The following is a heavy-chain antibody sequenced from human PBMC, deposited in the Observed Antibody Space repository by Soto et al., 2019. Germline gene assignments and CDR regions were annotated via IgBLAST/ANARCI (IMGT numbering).Heavy chain of an antibody. D-gene: IGHD3-3*02. V-gene: IGHV3-11*01. CDR3: VKGGYIFGYSAFDI. Sequence: PGGSLRLSCAASGFTFSDHYMAWIRQAPGKGLEIVAHMSGSGSSEDYGDSVKGRFSIFGENSKNLLFLQMFFLRAEDTAVYYCVKGGYIFGYSAFDIWGRGTMVTVSS. J-gene: IGHJ3*02. CDR1: GFTFSDHY. CDR2: MSGSGSSE.